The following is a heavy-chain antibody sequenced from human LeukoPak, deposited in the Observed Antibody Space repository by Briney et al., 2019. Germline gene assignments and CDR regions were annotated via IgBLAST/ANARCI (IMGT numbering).Heavy chain of an antibody. CDR2: IYWDDDK. CDR1: GFSLSTSGVG. Sequence: SGPTLVKPTQTLTLTCTFSGFSLSTSGVGVGWTRQPPGKALEWLALIYWDDDKRYSPSLKSRLTITKDTSKNQVVLTMTNMDPVDTATYYCAHSLYCGGDCLHYNWFDPWGQGTLVTVSS. V-gene: IGHV2-5*02. D-gene: IGHD2-21*02. J-gene: IGHJ5*02. CDR3: AHSLYCGGDCLHYNWFDP.